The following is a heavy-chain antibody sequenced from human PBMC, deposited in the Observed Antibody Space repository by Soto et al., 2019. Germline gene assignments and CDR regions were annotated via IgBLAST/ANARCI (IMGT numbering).Heavy chain of an antibody. CDR2: ISGSGGST. V-gene: IGHV3-23*01. CDR3: AKSRHDYYYYYYMDV. CDR1: GFTFSSYA. Sequence: PGGSLRLSCAASGFTFSSYAMSWVRQAPGKGLEWVSAISGSGGSTYYADSVKGRFTISRDNSKNTLYLQMNSLRAEDTAVYYCAKSRHDYYYYYYMDVWGKGTTVTVSS. J-gene: IGHJ6*03.